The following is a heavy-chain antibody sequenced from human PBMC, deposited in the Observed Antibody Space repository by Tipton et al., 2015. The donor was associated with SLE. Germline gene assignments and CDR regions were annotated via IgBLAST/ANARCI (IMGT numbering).Heavy chain of an antibody. Sequence: TLSLTCTVSGGSISSSSYYWSWIRQPPGKGLEWIGYIYYSGSTNYNPSLKSRVTISVDTSKNQFSLKLSSVTAADTAVYYCARGYCGGDCYSRHYYYYGMDVWGQGTTVTVSS. CDR3: ARGYCGGDCYSRHYYYYGMDV. V-gene: IGHV4-61*01. J-gene: IGHJ6*02. D-gene: IGHD2-21*01. CDR1: GGSISSSSYY. CDR2: IYYSGST.